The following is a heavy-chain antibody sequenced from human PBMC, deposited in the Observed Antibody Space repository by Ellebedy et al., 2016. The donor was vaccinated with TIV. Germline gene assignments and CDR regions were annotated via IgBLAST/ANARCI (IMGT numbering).Heavy chain of an antibody. J-gene: IGHJ5*02. Sequence: MPSETLSLTCSVAGDAISTSNNYWGWIRQSPGKGLQWIGSIFYGGRSHYNPSLKSRVTIEVDTSNNHFSLKLTSVNVANTAVYYLARDPALPRGRFDTWGQGTLVTVSS. CDR3: ARDPALPRGRFDT. CDR2: IFYGGRS. CDR1: GDAISTSNNY. V-gene: IGHV4-39*07.